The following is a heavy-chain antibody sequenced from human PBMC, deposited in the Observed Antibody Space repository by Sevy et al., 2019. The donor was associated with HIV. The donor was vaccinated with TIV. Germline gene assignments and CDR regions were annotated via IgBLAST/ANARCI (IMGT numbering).Heavy chain of an antibody. CDR1: GFNFGDYA. CDR2: IRSKTYGGTP. Sequence: GGSLRLSCTASGFNFGDYAMSWFRQAPGKGLEWVGFIRSKTYGGTPEYAASMKGRFTISRDDSKSIAYLQMNSLKTEDTAVYYCSREGSEGNVVKPDAFDFWGQGTMVTVSS. V-gene: IGHV3-49*03. CDR3: SREGSEGNVVKPDAFDF. J-gene: IGHJ3*01. D-gene: IGHD2-21*01.